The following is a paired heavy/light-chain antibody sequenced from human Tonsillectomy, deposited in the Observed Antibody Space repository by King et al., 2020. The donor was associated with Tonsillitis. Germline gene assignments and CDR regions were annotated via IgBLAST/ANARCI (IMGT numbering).Light chain of an antibody. V-gene: IGLV5-45*02. J-gene: IGLJ3*02. CDR1: SGISVGGYR. CDR3: MIWHNSAWV. Sequence: QAVLTQPSSLSASPGASASLTCTLRSGISVGGYRIYWYQQKSGSPPQYLLRYKSDSDNHQGSGVPSRFSGSTDASANAGILLISGLQSEDEADYYCMIWHNSAWVFGGGTKLTVL. CDR2: YKSDSDN.
Heavy chain of an antibody. D-gene: IGHD3-22*01. CDR3: ATDSSGNPLI. Sequence: QVQLVQSGAEAKKPGSSVKVSCKASGDLFKNYAFTWVRQAPGQGLEWMGGIIPLFGTAKYAQRFQGRVTITADESTSTAYMELNSLRSDDTAVYYCATDSSGNPLIWGQGTFITVSS. J-gene: IGHJ3*02. V-gene: IGHV1-69*01. CDR1: GDLFKNYA. CDR2: IIPLFGTA.